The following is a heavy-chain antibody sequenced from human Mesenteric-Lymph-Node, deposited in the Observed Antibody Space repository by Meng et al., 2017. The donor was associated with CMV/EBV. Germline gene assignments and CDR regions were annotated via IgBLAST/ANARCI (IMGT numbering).Heavy chain of an antibody. CDR1: GFTFRNYW. D-gene: IGHD5-18*01. CDR2: ISSGSNYI. CDR3: ARKWLAGGGAFDI. V-gene: IGHV3-21*01. J-gene: IGHJ3*02. Sequence: GESLKISCAASGFTFRNYWMSWVRQAPGKGLEWVASISSGSNYIYYADSVRGRFTISRDNAKTSLELQMNSLRAEDTAMYYCARKWLAGGGAFDIWGQGTKVTVSS.